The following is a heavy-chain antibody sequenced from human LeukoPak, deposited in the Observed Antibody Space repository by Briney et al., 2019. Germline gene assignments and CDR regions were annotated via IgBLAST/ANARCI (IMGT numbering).Heavy chain of an antibody. J-gene: IGHJ4*02. CDR2: INTNTGNP. D-gene: IGHD2-15*01. Sequence: ASAKVSCKASGYTFTTYAMNWVRQAPGQGLEWMGWINTNTGNPTYAQGFTGRFVFSLDTSVSTAYLQISSLKAEDTAVYFCARRYRSGNSCYIYYFDYWGQGTLVTVSS. V-gene: IGHV7-4-1*02. CDR3: ARRYRSGNSCYIYYFDY. CDR1: GYTFTTYA.